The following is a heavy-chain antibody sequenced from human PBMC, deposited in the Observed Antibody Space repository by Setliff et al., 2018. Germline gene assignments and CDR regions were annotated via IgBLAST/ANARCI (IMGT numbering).Heavy chain of an antibody. CDR1: GFSYSNCW. V-gene: IGHV3-7*01. D-gene: IGHD3-10*01. Sequence: PGGSLRLSCTASGFSYSNCWVSWVRQAPGKGLEWLASINPHASEKYYVDSVKGRFTISRDNAKNPLSLQMNSLRTEDTAVYYCFGAGTCSYWGQGTLVTVSS. CDR2: INPHASEK. J-gene: IGHJ4*02. CDR3: FGAGTCSY.